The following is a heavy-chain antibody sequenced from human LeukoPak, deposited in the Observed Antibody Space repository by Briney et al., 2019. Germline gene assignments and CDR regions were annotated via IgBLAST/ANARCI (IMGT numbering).Heavy chain of an antibody. Sequence: SETLSLTCTVSGGSISSGSYYWSWIRQPAGKGLEWIGRIYTSGSTNYNPSLKSRVTISVDTSKNQFSLKLSSVTAADTAVYYCARDHEANFYPVNWFDPWGQGTLVTVSS. CDR3: ARDHEANFYPVNWFDP. CDR1: GGSISSGSYY. V-gene: IGHV4-61*02. CDR2: IYTSGST. D-gene: IGHD2/OR15-2a*01. J-gene: IGHJ5*02.